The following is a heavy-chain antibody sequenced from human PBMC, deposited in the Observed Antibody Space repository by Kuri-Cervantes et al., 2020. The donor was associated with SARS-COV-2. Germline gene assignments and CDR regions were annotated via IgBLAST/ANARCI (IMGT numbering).Heavy chain of an antibody. D-gene: IGHD6-6*01. Sequence: GGSLRFSCAASGFTFSSYGMHWVRQAPGKGLEWVAFIRYDGSNKYYADSVKGRFTISRDNSKNSLYLQMNSLRAEDTAVYYCARDFSSSGGFDYWGQGTLVTVSS. V-gene: IGHV3-30*02. CDR1: GFTFSSYG. CDR3: ARDFSSSGGFDY. CDR2: IRYDGSNK. J-gene: IGHJ4*02.